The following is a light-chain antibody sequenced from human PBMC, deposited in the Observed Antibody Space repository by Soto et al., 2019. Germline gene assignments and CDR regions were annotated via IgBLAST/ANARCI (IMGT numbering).Light chain of an antibody. J-gene: IGKJ1*01. CDR1: QYINTR. Sequence: EIVLTQSPATLSSFPGDRVTLSCRASQYINTRLAWYQHRPGQAPRLLIYGASSRATGIPNRFSGSGSGTDFTLTISRLEPEDFAVYYCQQYGNSPQTFGQGTKVDI. CDR2: GAS. CDR3: QQYGNSPQT. V-gene: IGKV3-20*01.